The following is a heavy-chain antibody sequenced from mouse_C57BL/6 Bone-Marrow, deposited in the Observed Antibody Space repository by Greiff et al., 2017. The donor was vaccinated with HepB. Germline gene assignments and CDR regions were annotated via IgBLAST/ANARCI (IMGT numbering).Heavy chain of an antibody. CDR3: ARDWDGHYFDY. CDR2: TYPRSGNT. J-gene: IGHJ2*01. V-gene: IGHV1-81*01. Sequence: QVQLQQSGAELARPGASVKLSCKASGYTFTSYGISWVKQRTGQGLEWIGETYPRSGNTYYNEKFKGKATLTADKSSSTAYMELRSLTSEDSAVYFCARDWDGHYFDYWGQGTTLTVSS. CDR1: GYTFTSYG. D-gene: IGHD4-1*01.